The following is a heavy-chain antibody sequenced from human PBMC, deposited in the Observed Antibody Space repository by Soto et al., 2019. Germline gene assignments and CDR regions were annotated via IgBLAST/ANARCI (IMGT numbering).Heavy chain of an antibody. D-gene: IGHD3-3*01. CDR3: ARYKTITIVGVARIRGIFDY. CDR2: MDYSGRA. CDR1: GGSMSSSTYY. V-gene: IGHV4-39*01. Sequence: QVPLQESGPGLVKPSETLSLNCTVFGGSMSSSTYYWGWIRQPPGKGLEWIGGMDYSGRAYYNPSLKSLVTVFVDTSKNKFSLRLSSVTAADTAVYYCARYKTITIVGVARIRGIFDYWGQGDLVTVSS. J-gene: IGHJ4*02.